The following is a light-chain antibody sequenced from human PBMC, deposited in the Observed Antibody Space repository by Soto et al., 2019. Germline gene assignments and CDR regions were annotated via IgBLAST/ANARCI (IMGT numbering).Light chain of an antibody. V-gene: IGKV1-5*03. CDR1: QSISNW. J-gene: IGKJ2*01. CDR2: KAS. CDR3: QQYNGT. Sequence: DIQMTQSPSTLSASVGDTVTITCRASQSISNWLAWYQQKPGKAPKLLIYKASSLQSGVPSRFSGSGSGTEFTLTISSLQPDDCATYYCQQYNGTFGQGTKLEIK.